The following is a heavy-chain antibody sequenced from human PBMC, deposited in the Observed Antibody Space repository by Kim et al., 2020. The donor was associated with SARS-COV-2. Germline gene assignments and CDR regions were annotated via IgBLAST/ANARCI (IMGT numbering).Heavy chain of an antibody. V-gene: IGHV3-7*03. CDR2: RKADESEK. CDR1: GFSFSRGW. CDR3: LREWGY. D-gene: IGHD3-16*01. Sequence: GGSLRLSCAASGFSFSRGWKSWVRQAPGKGLEWVANRKADESEKYYVGSVKGRFSISRDNAKNSLFLQMDSLRAEDTAVYYCLREWGYCGQGTLVTVSS. J-gene: IGHJ4*02.